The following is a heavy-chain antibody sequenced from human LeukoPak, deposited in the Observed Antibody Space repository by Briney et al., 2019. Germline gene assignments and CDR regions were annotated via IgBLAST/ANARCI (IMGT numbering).Heavy chain of an antibody. D-gene: IGHD2-2*01. CDR2: IHTGGTT. CDR1: DFTVGTNF. Sequence: GGSLRLSCAASDFTVGTNFMSWVRQAPGKGLEWVSVIHTGGTTFYADSVKGRFTISRDSSKNTLYLQMNSLRAEDTAMYYCVPGHYAGSASWGQGTLVTVSS. J-gene: IGHJ5*02. CDR3: VPGHYAGSAS. V-gene: IGHV3-53*01.